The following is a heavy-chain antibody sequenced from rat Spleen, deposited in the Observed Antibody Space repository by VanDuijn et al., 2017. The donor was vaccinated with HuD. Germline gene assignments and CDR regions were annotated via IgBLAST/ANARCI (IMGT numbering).Heavy chain of an antibody. Sequence: EVKLVESGGGLVKPGSGLKLSCAVSGFRGHDYVLGWVRQAPCMCLEVLATMWYDGSSTYYRDSVKGRFTIARDNAKSTLFLQMDSLRSEDTATYYCGRTSLQWFRMDAWGQGTSLTFSS. D-gene: IGHD1-1*01. CDR1: GFRGHDYV. CDR2: MWYDGSST. CDR3: GRTSLQWFRMDA. V-gene: IGHV5-7*01. J-gene: IGHJ4*01.